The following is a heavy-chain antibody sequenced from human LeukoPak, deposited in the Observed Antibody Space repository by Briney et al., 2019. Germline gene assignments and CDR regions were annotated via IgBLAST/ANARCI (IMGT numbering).Heavy chain of an antibody. CDR3: ARGQFEAAAFDY. V-gene: IGHV3-66*02. Sequence: AGGSLRLSCAASGFTVSSNYMSWVRQAPGKGLEWVSVIDSGGSTYYADSVKGRFTISRDNSKNTLYLQMNSLRAEDTAVYYCARGQFEAAAFDYWGQGTLVTVSS. CDR2: IDSGGST. D-gene: IGHD6-13*01. J-gene: IGHJ4*02. CDR1: GFTVSSNY.